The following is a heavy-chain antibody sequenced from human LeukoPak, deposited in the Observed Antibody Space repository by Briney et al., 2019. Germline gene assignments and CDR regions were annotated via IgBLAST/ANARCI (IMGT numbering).Heavy chain of an antibody. CDR3: AKVVRGVNWYYFDY. CDR2: ISGSGGST. D-gene: IGHD3-10*01. J-gene: IGHJ4*02. V-gene: IGHV3-23*01. CDR1: GFTFSSYA. Sequence: GGSLRLSCAASGFTFSSYAMSWVRQAPGKGLEWVSAISGSGGSTYYADSVKGRFTICRDNSKNTLYLQMNSLRAEDTAVYYCAKVVRGVNWYYFDYWGQGTLVTVSS.